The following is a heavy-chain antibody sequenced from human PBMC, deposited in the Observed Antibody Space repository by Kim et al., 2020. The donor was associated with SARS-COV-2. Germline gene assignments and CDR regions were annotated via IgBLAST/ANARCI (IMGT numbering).Heavy chain of an antibody. J-gene: IGHJ2*01. CDR2: IIPIFGTA. CDR1: GGTFSSYA. D-gene: IGHD6-6*01. CDR3: ARDRLPAARPLRYFDL. Sequence: SVKVSCKASGGTFSSYAISWVRQAPGQGLEWMGGIIPIFGTANYAQKFQGRVTITADESTSTAYMELSSLRSEDTAVYYCARDRLPAARPLRYFDLWGRGTLVTVSS. V-gene: IGHV1-69*13.